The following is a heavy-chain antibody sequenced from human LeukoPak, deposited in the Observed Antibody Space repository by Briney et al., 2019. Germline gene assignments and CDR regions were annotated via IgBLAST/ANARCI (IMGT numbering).Heavy chain of an antibody. CDR3: ARGGCSSTSCSLLVY. D-gene: IGHD2-2*01. V-gene: IGHV4-31*03. CDR2: IYYSGST. CDR1: GGSISSGGYY. Sequence: SETLSLTCTVSGGSISSGGYYWSWIRQHPGKGLEWIGYIYYSGSTYYNPSLKSRVTISVDTSKNQYSLKLTSVTAADTAVYYCARGGCSSTSCSLLVYWGQGTLVTVS. J-gene: IGHJ4*02.